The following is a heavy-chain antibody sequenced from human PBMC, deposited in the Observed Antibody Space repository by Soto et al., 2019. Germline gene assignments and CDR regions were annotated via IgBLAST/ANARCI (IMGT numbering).Heavy chain of an antibody. V-gene: IGHV1-69*13. CDR3: ARTPNYYGSGSYFGTNYYGMDV. J-gene: IGHJ6*02. D-gene: IGHD3-10*01. CDR2: IIPIFGTA. Sequence: SVKVSCKASGGTLSSYAISWVRQAPGQGLEWMGGIIPIFGTANYAQKFQGRVTITADESTSTAYMELSSLRSEDTAVYYCARTPNYYGSGSYFGTNYYGMDVWG. CDR1: GGTLSSYA.